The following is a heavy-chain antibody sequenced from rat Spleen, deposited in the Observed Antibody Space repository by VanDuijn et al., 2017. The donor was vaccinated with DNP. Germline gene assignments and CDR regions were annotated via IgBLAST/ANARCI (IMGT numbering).Heavy chain of an antibody. Sequence: EVQLVESGGGLVQPGNSLKLSCAASGFTFSDYAMAWVRQSPKKGLEWVATIIYDGSSTYYRDSVKGRFTVSRDNAENTLYLQMSSLRSEDTATYYCAIFDGYDYLYVMDVWGQGTSVTVSS. D-gene: IGHD2-3*01. CDR3: AIFDGYDYLYVMDV. CDR1: GFTFSDYA. V-gene: IGHV5-17*01. CDR2: IIYDGSST. J-gene: IGHJ4*01.